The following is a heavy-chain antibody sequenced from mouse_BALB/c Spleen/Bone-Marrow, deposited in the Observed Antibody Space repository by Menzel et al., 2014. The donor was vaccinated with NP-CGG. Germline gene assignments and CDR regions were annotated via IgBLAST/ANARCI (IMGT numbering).Heavy chain of an antibody. J-gene: IGHJ2*01. Sequence: QVQLKQSGAELVRPGTSVKVPCKASGYAFTNYLIEWVKQRPGQGLEWIGVINPGSGGTNYNEKFKGKAKLTADKSSSTAYMQLSSLTSDDSAVYFCARGDYRSYYFDYWGQGTTLTVSS. CDR2: INPGSGGT. CDR3: ARGDYRSYYFDY. D-gene: IGHD2-14*01. V-gene: IGHV1-54*01. CDR1: GYAFTNYL.